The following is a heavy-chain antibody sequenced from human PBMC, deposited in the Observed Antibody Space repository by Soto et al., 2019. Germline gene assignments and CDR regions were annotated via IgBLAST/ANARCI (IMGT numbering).Heavy chain of an antibody. CDR2: IKQDGSEK. CDR3: ARVAYSNGWIFDD. CDR1: GFIFSDYW. J-gene: IGHJ4*01. D-gene: IGHD6-19*01. V-gene: IGHV3-7*01. Sequence: GGSLRLSCAASGFIFSDYWMSWVRQAPGKGLEWVAKIKQDGSEKYYVDSVEGRFTTSRDNAKTSLYLQMSSLRAEDTAVYFCARVAYSNGWIFDDWGQGTLGTVPS.